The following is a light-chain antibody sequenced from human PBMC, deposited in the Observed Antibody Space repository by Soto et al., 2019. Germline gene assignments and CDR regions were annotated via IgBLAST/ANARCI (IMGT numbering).Light chain of an antibody. CDR1: QSVSSN. J-gene: IGKJ2*01. Sequence: EIVMTQSPATLSVSPGERATLSCRASQSVSSNFAWYQQKPGQAPRLLIYGAYTRATGIPARFSGSGSGTEFTLTISSLQSEDFAVYYCQQDNNWLTFGQGTKREIK. CDR2: GAY. CDR3: QQDNNWLT. V-gene: IGKV3-15*01.